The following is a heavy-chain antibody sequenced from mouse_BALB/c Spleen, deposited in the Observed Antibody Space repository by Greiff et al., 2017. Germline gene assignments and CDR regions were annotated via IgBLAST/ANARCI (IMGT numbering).Heavy chain of an antibody. V-gene: IGHV7-3*02. Sequence: DVQLVESGGGLVQPGGSLRLSCATSGFTFTDYYMSWVRQPPGKALEWLGFIRNKANGYTTEYSASVKGRFTISRDNSQSILYLQMNTLRAEDSATYYCARVGTGTVDYWGQGTTLTVSS. D-gene: IGHD4-1*01. CDR2: IRNKANGYTT. J-gene: IGHJ2*01. CDR1: GFTFTDYY. CDR3: ARVGTGTVDY.